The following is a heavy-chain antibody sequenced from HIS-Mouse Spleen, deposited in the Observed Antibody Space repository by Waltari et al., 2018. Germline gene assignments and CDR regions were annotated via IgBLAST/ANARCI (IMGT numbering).Heavy chain of an antibody. CDR3: ARGYSNYVPYFDY. D-gene: IGHD4-4*01. CDR2: IGTAGDT. J-gene: IGHJ4*02. Sequence: EVQLVESGGGLVQPGGSLRLSCAASGFTFSSYDMHWVRQATGKGLEGGSAIGTAGDTYYPGSVKGRFTISGENAKNSLYLQMNSLRAGDTAVYYCARGYSNYVPYFDYWGQGTLVTVSS. V-gene: IGHV3-13*01. CDR1: GFTFSSYD.